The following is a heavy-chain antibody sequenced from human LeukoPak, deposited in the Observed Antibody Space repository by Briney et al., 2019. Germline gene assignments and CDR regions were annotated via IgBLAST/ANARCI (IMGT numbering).Heavy chain of an antibody. V-gene: IGHV1-8*03. D-gene: IGHD5-18*01. J-gene: IGHJ4*02. CDR3: ARRNAAMVPYFDY. Sequence: ASVKVSCKASGYTFTSYDINWVRQATGQGLEWMGWMNPNSGKTGYAQKFQGRVTITRNTSISTAYMELSRLRSDDTAVYYCARRNAAMVPYFDYWGQGTLVTVSS. CDR1: GYTFTSYD. CDR2: MNPNSGKT.